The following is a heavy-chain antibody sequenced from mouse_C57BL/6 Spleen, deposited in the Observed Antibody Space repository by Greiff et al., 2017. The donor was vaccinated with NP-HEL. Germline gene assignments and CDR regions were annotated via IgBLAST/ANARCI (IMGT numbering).Heavy chain of an antibody. CDR3: AAYYSNLAWFAY. Sequence: QVQLQQPGAELVMPGASVKLSCKASGYTFTSYWMHWVKQRPGRGLEWIGEIDPSDSYTNYNQKFKGKSTLTVDKSSSTAYMQLSSLTSEDSAVYYCAAYYSNLAWFAYWGQGTLVTVSA. J-gene: IGHJ3*01. CDR1: GYTFTSYW. CDR2: IDPSDSYT. V-gene: IGHV1-69*01. D-gene: IGHD2-5*01.